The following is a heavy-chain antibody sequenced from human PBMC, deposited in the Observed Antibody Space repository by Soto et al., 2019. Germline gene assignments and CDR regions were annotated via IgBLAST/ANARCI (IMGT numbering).Heavy chain of an antibody. J-gene: IGHJ6*02. CDR2: IWYDGSNK. D-gene: IGHD3-3*01. CDR3: ARAQYYYDFWSGYYADSYYYYGMDV. CDR1: GFTFSSYG. V-gene: IGHV3-33*01. Sequence: GGSLRLSCAASGFTFSSYGMHWVRQAPGKGLEWVAVIWYDGSNKYYADSVKGRFTISRDNSKNTLYLQMNSLRAEDTAVYYCARAQYYYDFWSGYYADSYYYYGMDVWGQGTTVTVSS.